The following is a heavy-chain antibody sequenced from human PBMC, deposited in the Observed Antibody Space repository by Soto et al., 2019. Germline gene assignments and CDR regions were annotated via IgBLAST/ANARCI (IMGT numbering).Heavy chain of an antibody. Sequence: DVQLVASGGGLIQPGESLRLSCAAFGFTVSGKKYVAWVRQAPGKGLEWVSALYDLDGTYYADSVKGRFTTSSDNAKNSLYLQMNSLRAEDTAVYYCARECTRPPESGGMDVWGQGTTVTVSS. D-gene: IGHD3-10*01. CDR3: ARECTRPPESGGMDV. J-gene: IGHJ6*02. CDR1: GFTVSGKKY. CDR2: LYDLDGT. V-gene: IGHV3-53*01.